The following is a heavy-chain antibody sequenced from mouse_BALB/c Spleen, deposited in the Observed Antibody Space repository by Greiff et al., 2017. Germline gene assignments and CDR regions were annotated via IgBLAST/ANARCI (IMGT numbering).Heavy chain of an antibody. D-gene: IGHD1-1*02. V-gene: IGHV6-6*02. Sequence: EVKLVESGGGLVQPGGSMKLSCVASGFTFSSYWMSWVRQSPEKGLEWVAEIRLKSDNYATHYAESVKGKFTISRDDSKSRLYLQMNSLRAEDTGIYYCTGGYSFDYWGQGTTLTVSS. CDR2: IRLKSDNYAT. J-gene: IGHJ2*01. CDR1: GFTFSSYW. CDR3: TGGYSFDY.